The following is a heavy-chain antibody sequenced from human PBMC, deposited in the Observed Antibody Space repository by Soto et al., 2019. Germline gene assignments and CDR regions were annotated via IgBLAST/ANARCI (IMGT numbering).Heavy chain of an antibody. J-gene: IGHJ5*02. CDR3: VRDPRDYFGSGTSPHP. Sequence: VASVKVSCKASGYRFKDYAISWVLQAPGQGLEWMGWISAYSGQTNLAEKFKGRVTMTAEASTTTAYIELRSLRSDDTAIYFCVRDPRDYFGSGTSPHPWGQGTLVTVSS. D-gene: IGHD3-10*01. CDR2: ISAYSGQT. CDR1: GYRFKDYA. V-gene: IGHV1-18*01.